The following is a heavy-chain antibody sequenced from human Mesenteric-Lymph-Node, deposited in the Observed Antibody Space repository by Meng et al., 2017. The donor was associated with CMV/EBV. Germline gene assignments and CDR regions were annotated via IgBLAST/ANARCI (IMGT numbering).Heavy chain of an antibody. CDR1: EFTFSSYA. J-gene: IGHJ5*02. D-gene: IGHD2-15*01. V-gene: IGHV3-23*03. Sequence: GGSLRLSCAASEFTFSSYAMSWVRQAPGEGLEWVSVIYSGGTSTQYADSVKGRFTISRDNSKNTLYLQMSSLRAEDTAVYYCAKLPCSSSSCPSYRFDPWGQGTLVTVSS. CDR2: IYSGGTST. CDR3: AKLPCSSSSCPSYRFDP.